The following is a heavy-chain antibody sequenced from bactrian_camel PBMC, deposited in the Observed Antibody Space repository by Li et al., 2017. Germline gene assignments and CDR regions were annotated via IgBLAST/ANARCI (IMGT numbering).Heavy chain of an antibody. Sequence: VQLVESGGGSVQAGGSLTLTCAASGFTISTYCMAWFRQSPGKEREGVAVIGLDGEPSYADSVKGRFTISRDNAKNTLYLQLHSLKTEDTAMYYCANTDILYGGSWSYNYWGQGTQVTVS. CDR2: IGLDGEP. CDR3: ANTDILYGGSWSYNY. V-gene: IGHV3S26*01. CDR1: GFTISTYC. J-gene: IGHJ4*01. D-gene: IGHD6*01.